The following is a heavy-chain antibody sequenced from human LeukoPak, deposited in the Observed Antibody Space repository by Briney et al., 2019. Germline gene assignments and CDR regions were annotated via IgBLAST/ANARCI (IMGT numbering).Heavy chain of an antibody. CDR2: ISSSSSYI. Sequence: GGSLRLSCAASGFTFSSYSMNWVRQAPGKGLEWVSSISSSSSYIYYADSVKGRFTISRDNAKNSLYLQMNSLRAEDTAVYYCAGVPAATPYYGMDVWGQGTTVTVSS. CDR3: AGVPAATPYYGMDV. J-gene: IGHJ6*02. CDR1: GFTFSSYS. V-gene: IGHV3-21*01. D-gene: IGHD2-2*01.